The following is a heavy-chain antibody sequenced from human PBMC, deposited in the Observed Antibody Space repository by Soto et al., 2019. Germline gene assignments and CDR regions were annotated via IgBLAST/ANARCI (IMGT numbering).Heavy chain of an antibody. CDR3: ARDRVDYGDYIFDY. CDR2: ISSSSTI. V-gene: IGHV3-48*01. Sequence: GGSLRLSCAASGFTFSSYSMNWVRQAPGRGLEWVSYISSSSTIYYADSVKGRFTISRDNAKNSLYLQMNSLRAEDTAVYYCARDRVDYGDYIFDYWGQGTLVTVSS. J-gene: IGHJ4*02. CDR1: GFTFSSYS. D-gene: IGHD4-17*01.